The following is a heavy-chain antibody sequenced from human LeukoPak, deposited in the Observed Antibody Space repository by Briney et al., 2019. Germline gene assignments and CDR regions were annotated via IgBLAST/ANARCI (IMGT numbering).Heavy chain of an antibody. D-gene: IGHD4-23*01. V-gene: IGHV3-30*03. CDR2: ISYDGSNK. Sequence: GGSLRLSCAASGFTFSSYGMHWVRQAPGKGLEWVAVISYDGSNKYYADSVRGRFTISRDNAKNSLYLQINSLRDEDTAVYYCARETVGLDYWGQGTLVTVSS. J-gene: IGHJ4*02. CDR1: GFTFSSYG. CDR3: ARETVGLDY.